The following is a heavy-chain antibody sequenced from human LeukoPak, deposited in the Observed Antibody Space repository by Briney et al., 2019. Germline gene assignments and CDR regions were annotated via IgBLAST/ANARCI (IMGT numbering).Heavy chain of an antibody. J-gene: IGHJ4*02. D-gene: IGHD3-22*01. Sequence: ASVKVSCKASGYTFTSYYMHWVRQAPGQGLEWMGIINPSGGSTSYAQKLQGRVTMTRDMSTSTVYMELSSLRSEDTAVYYCARVVTRWYYDSSGYYDYWGQGTLVTVSS. CDR2: INPSGGST. V-gene: IGHV1-46*01. CDR1: GYTFTSYY. CDR3: ARVVTRWYYDSSGYYDY.